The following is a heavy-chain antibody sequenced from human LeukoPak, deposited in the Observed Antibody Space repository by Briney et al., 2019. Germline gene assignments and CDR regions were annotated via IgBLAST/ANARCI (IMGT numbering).Heavy chain of an antibody. V-gene: IGHV3-23*01. CDR1: GFTFSSYV. J-gene: IGHJ6*02. CDR3: VNRDGEWLQSSGMDV. Sequence: GGSLRLSCAASGFTFSSYVMSWVRQAPGKGLEWVSALTSSGDTTYYGDSVKGRFTISRDNSKNTLYLQMHSLRAEDTAIYYCVNRDGEWLQSSGMDVWGQGTAVTVSS. D-gene: IGHD5-24*01. CDR2: LTSSGDTT.